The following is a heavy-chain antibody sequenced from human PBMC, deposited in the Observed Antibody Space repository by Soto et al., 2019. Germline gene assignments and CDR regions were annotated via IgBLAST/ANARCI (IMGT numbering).Heavy chain of an antibody. CDR2: ISNSDSTT. J-gene: IGHJ4*02. D-gene: IGHD6-19*01. Sequence: EVQVVESGGGLVQPGGSLRLSCAASGFTFSSHNMAWVRQAPGKGLEWVAYISNSDSTTYYADSVRGRFTISRDNGKDSLYLQMNSLRDEDTAVYYCARDPAVGSSGWYYFDYWGQGALVTVSS. CDR1: GFTFSSHN. CDR3: ARDPAVGSSGWYYFDY. V-gene: IGHV3-48*02.